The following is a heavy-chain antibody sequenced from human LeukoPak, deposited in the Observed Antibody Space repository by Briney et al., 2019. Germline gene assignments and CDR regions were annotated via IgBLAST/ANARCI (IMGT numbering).Heavy chain of an antibody. CDR3: ATNLGYCSSTSCPRWFDL. Sequence: ASVKVSCKVSGYTLTELSMHWVRKAPGKGLEWMGGFDPEDGETIYAQKFQGRVTMTEDTSTDTAYMELSSLRSEDTAVYYCATNLGYCSSTSCPRWFDLWGQGTLVTVSS. CDR1: GYTLTELS. CDR2: FDPEDGET. J-gene: IGHJ5*02. V-gene: IGHV1-24*01. D-gene: IGHD2-2*01.